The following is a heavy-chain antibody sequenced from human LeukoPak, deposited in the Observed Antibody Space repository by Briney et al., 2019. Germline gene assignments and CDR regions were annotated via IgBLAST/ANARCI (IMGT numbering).Heavy chain of an antibody. CDR1: GFSFSLYS. J-gene: IGHJ6*02. CDR3: ARDLTKHYGMDV. CDR2: IRSIVTSI. Sequence: RGSLRLSCAASGFSFSLYSMNWVRQAPGKGLEWVSLIRSIVTSIDYVDSVKGRFTISRDNAKNSLYLQMNSLRVEDTAVYYCARDLTKHYGMDVWGQGTTVTVSS. D-gene: IGHD3-3*01. V-gene: IGHV3-48*04.